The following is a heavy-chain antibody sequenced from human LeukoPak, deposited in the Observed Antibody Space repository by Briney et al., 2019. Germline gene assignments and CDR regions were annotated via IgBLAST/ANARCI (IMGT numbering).Heavy chain of an antibody. V-gene: IGHV3-7*01. D-gene: IGHD5-12*01. CDR2: INQDGSEE. Sequence: GRSLRLSCAASGFTFSHYWMTSVRQAPGEGLEWVAQINQDGSEENNMDPVKARFTNHKDNPKNSVFLQMNSLRAEDTAVYYCVRDGGVSGYDLLDYWGQGTLVTVSS. J-gene: IGHJ4*02. CDR3: VRDGGVSGYDLLDY. CDR1: GFTFSHYW.